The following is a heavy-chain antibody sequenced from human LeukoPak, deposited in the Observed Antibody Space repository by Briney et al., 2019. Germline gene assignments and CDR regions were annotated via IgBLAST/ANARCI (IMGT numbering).Heavy chain of an antibody. D-gene: IGHD3-22*01. V-gene: IGHV3-11*01. CDR1: GFTFSDNY. Sequence: GGSLRLSCAASGFTFSDNYMSWVRQAPGKGLEWGSYISSSGSTIYYADSVKGPFTISRDNATNSLYMQMDRLRAEGTARYYFARLRACDSSGYLSYIWF. J-gene: IGHJ5*01. CDR2: ISSSGSTI. CDR3: ARLRACDSSGYLSYIWF.